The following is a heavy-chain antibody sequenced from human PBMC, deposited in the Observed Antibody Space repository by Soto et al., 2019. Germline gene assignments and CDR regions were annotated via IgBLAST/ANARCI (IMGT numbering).Heavy chain of an antibody. CDR3: AREGVYYGMDV. Sequence: QVQLVESGGGVVQPGRSLRLSCAASGFTFSSYGMHWVRQAPGKGLEWVAVIWYDGSNKYYADSVKGRFTISRDNSKNTLYLQMISLRAEDTAVYYCAREGVYYGMDVWGQGTTVTVSS. D-gene: IGHD3-16*01. V-gene: IGHV3-33*01. CDR2: IWYDGSNK. J-gene: IGHJ6*02. CDR1: GFTFSSYG.